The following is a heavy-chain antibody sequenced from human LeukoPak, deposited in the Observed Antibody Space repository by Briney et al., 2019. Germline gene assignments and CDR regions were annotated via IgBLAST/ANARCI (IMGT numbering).Heavy chain of an antibody. J-gene: IGHJ4*02. CDR3: STTYYYDSSEGY. V-gene: IGHV3-15*07. Sequence: PGGSLRLSCAASGLTFSNAWMNWVRQAPGKGLEWVGRIKSKTDGGTTDYAAPVKGRFTISRDDSKNTLYLQMNSLKTEDTAVCYCSTTYYYDSSEGYWGQGTLVTVSS. CDR1: GLTFSNAW. CDR2: IKSKTDGGTT. D-gene: IGHD3-22*01.